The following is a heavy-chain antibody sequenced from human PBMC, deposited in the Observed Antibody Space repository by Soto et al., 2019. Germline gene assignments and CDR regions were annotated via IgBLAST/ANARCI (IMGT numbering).Heavy chain of an antibody. Sequence: SETLSRTCTVSGGSISSSSFHWGWIRQPPGKGLEWIGSIYYSGSTYYSPSLKSRVTISVDTSKNQFSLKLSSVTAADTAVYYCARRERAAGTDWWFDPWGQGTLVTSPQ. CDR3: ARRERAAGTDWWFDP. J-gene: IGHJ5*02. CDR1: GGSISSSSFH. CDR2: IYYSGST. D-gene: IGHD6-13*01. V-gene: IGHV4-39*01.